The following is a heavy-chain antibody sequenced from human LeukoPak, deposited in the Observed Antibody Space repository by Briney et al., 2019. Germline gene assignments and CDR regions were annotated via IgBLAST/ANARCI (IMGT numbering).Heavy chain of an antibody. J-gene: IGHJ6*02. V-gene: IGHV4-59*08. CDR1: GGSISSYY. CDR2: IYYSGST. Sequence: PSETLSLTCTVSGGSISSYYWSWIRQPPGKGLEWIGYIYYSGSTNYNPSLKSRVTISVDTSKNQFSLKLSSVTAADTAVYYCARGLPGGYYGMDVWGQGTTVTVSS. CDR3: ARGLPGGYYGMDV. D-gene: IGHD3-10*01.